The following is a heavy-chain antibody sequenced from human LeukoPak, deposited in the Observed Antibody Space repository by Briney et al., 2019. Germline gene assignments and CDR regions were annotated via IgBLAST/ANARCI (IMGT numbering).Heavy chain of an antibody. CDR1: GYIFTSYY. Sequence: ASVKVSCKASGYIFTSYYMHWVRQAPGQGLEWMGVINPSGGSTSYAQKFQGRVTMTRDMSTSTVYMELSSLRSEDTAVYYCAREATLREHIVVVTAIPPSYYFDYWGQGTLVTVSS. V-gene: IGHV1-46*01. CDR3: AREATLREHIVVVTAIPPSYYFDY. D-gene: IGHD2-21*02. J-gene: IGHJ4*02. CDR2: INPSGGST.